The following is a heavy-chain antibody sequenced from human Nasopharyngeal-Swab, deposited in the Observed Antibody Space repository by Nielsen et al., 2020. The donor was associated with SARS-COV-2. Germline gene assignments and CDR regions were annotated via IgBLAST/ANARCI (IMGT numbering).Heavy chain of an antibody. CDR1: GFTFSSYA. CDR2: ISGSGGST. Sequence: GVLKISCAASGFTFSSYAMSWVRQAPGKGLEWVSAISGSGGSTYYADSVKGRFTISRDNSKNTLYLQMNSLRAEDTAVYYCAKDPRSNDYGDYFDYWGQGTLVTVSS. V-gene: IGHV3-23*01. D-gene: IGHD4-17*01. J-gene: IGHJ4*02. CDR3: AKDPRSNDYGDYFDY.